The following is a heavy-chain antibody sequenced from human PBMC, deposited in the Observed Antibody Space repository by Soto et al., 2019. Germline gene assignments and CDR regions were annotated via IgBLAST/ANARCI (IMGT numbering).Heavy chain of an antibody. D-gene: IGHD3-22*01. J-gene: IGHJ4*02. CDR3: AKAIDYYDSSGYAD. CDR2: ISSSSSYI. Sequence: VQLVESGGGLVKPGGSLRLSCAASGFTFSTYSMNWVRQAPGKGLEWVSSISSSSSYIYYADSVKGRFTISRDNAKNSLYLQMNSLRAEDTAVYYCAKAIDYYDSSGYADWGQGTLVTVSS. CDR1: GFTFSTYS. V-gene: IGHV3-21*01.